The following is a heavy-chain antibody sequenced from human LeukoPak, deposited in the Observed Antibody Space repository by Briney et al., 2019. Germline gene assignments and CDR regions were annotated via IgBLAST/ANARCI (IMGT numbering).Heavy chain of an antibody. Sequence: GSLRLSCAASGFTVRSNYMSWVRQAPGKGLEWVSVIYSGGNTYYADSVKGRFTISRDNSKNTLYLQMNSLRAEDTAVYYCAKDLRDSSSWAYYYYYGMDVWGQGTTVTVSS. CDR1: GFTVRSNY. CDR2: IYSGGNT. J-gene: IGHJ6*02. V-gene: IGHV3-53*05. D-gene: IGHD6-13*01. CDR3: AKDLRDSSSWAYYYYYGMDV.